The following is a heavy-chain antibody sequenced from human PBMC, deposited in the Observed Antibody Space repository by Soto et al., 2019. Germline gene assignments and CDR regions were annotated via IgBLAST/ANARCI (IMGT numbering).Heavy chain of an antibody. CDR1: GFTFSSYA. J-gene: IGHJ4*02. CDR3: ARDLLRLPRYNWNGVGWIDY. D-gene: IGHD1-1*01. V-gene: IGHV3-30-3*01. CDR2: ISYDGSNK. Sequence: QVQLVESGGGVVQPGRSLRLSCAASGFTFSSYAMHWVRQAPGKGLEWVAVISYDGSNKYYADSVKGRFTISRDNSKNTLYLQMNSLRAEDTAVYYCARDLLRLPRYNWNGVGWIDYWGQGTLVTVSS.